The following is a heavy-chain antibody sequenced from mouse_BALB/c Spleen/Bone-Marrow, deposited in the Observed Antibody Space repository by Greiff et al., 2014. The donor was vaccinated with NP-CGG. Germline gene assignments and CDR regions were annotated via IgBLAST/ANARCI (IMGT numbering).Heavy chain of an antibody. J-gene: IGHJ2*01. V-gene: IGHV1S41*01. CDR3: ARLRFYYGSSSYYFDY. D-gene: IGHD1-1*01. Sequence: DLVKPGASVKLSCKASGYTFTSYWINWIKQRPGQGLEWIGRIAPGSGSTYYNEMFKGKATLTVDTSSSTAYIQLSSLSSEDSAVYFCARLRFYYGSSSYYFDYWGQGTTLTVSS. CDR1: GYTFTSYW. CDR2: IAPGSGST.